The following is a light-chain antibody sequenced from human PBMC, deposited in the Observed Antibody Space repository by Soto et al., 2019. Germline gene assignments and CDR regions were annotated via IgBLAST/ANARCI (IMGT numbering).Light chain of an antibody. J-gene: IGLJ2*01. CDR2: DVN. Sequence: QSALTQPASVSGSPGQSITISCTGTSSDVGAYSYVSWYQQHPGKAPKLMIYDVNNRPSGVSNRFSASKSVNTASLTISGPQAEDEADYYCSSYTTRSTLVFGGGTKVTVL. V-gene: IGLV2-14*01. CDR3: SSYTTRSTLV. CDR1: SSDVGAYSY.